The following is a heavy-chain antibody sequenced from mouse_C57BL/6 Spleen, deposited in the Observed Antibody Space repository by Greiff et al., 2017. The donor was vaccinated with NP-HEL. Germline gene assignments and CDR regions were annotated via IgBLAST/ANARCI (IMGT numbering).Heavy chain of an antibody. J-gene: IGHJ1*03. D-gene: IGHD1-1*01. CDR1: GYTFTSYW. CDR2: INPSNGGT. CDR3: ARPYYGSSYWYFDV. Sequence: VQLQQPGTELVKPGASVKLSCKASGYTFTSYWMHWVKQRPGQGLEWIGNINPSNGGTNYNEKFKSKATLTVDKSASTAYMQLSSLTSEDSAVYYCARPYYGSSYWYFDVWGTGTTVTVSS. V-gene: IGHV1-53*01.